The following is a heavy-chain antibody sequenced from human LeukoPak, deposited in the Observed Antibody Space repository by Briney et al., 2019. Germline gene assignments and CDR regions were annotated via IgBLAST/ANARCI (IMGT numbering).Heavy chain of an antibody. CDR1: GFTLSSYA. CDR3: AKSSEDKFDFWSGSYTTYYYYYMDV. Sequence: GGSLRLSCTASGFTLSSYAMGWVRQAPGKGLEWVSTIGGSGGSTYYADSVKGRFAISTDNSKNRLYLQMNSLRAEDTALYYCAKSSEDKFDFWSGSYTTYYYYYMDVWGKGATVTVSS. CDR2: IGGSGGST. J-gene: IGHJ6*03. D-gene: IGHD3-3*01. V-gene: IGHV3-23*01.